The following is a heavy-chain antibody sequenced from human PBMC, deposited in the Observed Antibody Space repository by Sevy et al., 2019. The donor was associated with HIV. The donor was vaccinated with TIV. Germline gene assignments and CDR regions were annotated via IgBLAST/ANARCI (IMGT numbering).Heavy chain of an antibody. J-gene: IGHJ4*02. D-gene: IGHD3-16*02. CDR3: ASDSLNDYVWGSYRWGGYFDY. Sequence: GGSLRLSCAASGFTFSSYAMHWVRQAPGKGLEWVAVISYDGSNKYYADSVKGRFTISRDNSKNTLYLQMNSLRAEDTAVYYCASDSLNDYVWGSYRWGGYFDYWGQGTLVTVSS. V-gene: IGHV3-30-3*01. CDR2: ISYDGSNK. CDR1: GFTFSSYA.